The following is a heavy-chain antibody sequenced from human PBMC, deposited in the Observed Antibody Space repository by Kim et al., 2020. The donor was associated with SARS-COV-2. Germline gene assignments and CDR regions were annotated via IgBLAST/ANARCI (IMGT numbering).Heavy chain of an antibody. D-gene: IGHD1-26*01. J-gene: IGHJ4*02. Sequence: YADSVKGRFTISRDNAKNTLYLQMNSLRAEDTAVYYWARDAGEGFYYFDYWGQGTLVTVSS. V-gene: IGHV3-74*01. CDR3: ARDAGEGFYYFDY.